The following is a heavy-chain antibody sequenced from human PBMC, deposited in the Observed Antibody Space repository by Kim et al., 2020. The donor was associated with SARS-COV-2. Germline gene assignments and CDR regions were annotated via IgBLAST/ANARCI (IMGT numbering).Heavy chain of an antibody. CDR3: ASALVGALYYFDY. CDR2: IIPILGIA. J-gene: IGHJ4*02. D-gene: IGHD1-26*01. CDR1: GGTFSSYA. V-gene: IGHV1-69*04. Sequence: SVKVSCKASGGTFSSYAISWVRQAPGQGLEWMGRIIPILGIANYAQKFQGRVTITADKSTSTAYMELSSLRSEDTAVYYCASALVGALYYFDYWGQGTLVTVSS.